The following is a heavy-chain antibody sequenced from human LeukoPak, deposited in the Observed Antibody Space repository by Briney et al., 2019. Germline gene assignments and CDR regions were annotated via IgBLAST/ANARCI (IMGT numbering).Heavy chain of an antibody. V-gene: IGHV3-74*01. CDR2: INSGGTVT. D-gene: IGHD6-6*01. CDR1: GFTFSDFW. Sequence: GGSLRLSCAASGFTFSDFWMHWVRQAPGKGLVWVSRINSGGTVTNYADSVKGRLTISRDNSKNTLYLQMNSLRAEDTAVYYCARDPDMSEQLGSYWGQGTLVTVSS. J-gene: IGHJ4*02. CDR3: ARDPDMSEQLGSY.